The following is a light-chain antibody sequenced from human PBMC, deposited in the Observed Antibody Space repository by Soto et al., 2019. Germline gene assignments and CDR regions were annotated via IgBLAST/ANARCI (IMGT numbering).Light chain of an antibody. CDR2: EVS. V-gene: IGLV2-8*01. CDR3: SSYAGSNKRV. J-gene: IGLJ3*02. CDR1: SSDVGGYNY. Sequence: QSALTQPPSASGSPGQSVTISCTGTSSDVGGYNYVSWYQQHPGKAPKLMIYEVSKRPSGVPDRFSGSKSGNTASLTVSGLQAEDEAEYYCSSYAGSNKRVFGGGTQLTVL.